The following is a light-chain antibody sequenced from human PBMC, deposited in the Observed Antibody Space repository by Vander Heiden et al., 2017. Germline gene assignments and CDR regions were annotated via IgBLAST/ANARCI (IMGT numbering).Light chain of an antibody. CDR1: KIRSKS. V-gene: IGLV3-21*02. Sequence: SYVLTQPPSVSVAPGQTARISCGVNKIRSKSVHWYQQRPGQAPVLVVDDDSDRPLGIPERFSGSKSENTATLTMNRVEAGDEADDYCQVLDSTGDHTKYVFGTGTKVTVL. CDR3: QVLDSTGDHTKYV. J-gene: IGLJ1*01. CDR2: DDS.